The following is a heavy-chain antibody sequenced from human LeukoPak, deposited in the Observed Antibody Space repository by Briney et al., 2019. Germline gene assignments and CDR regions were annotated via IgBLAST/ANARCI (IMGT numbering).Heavy chain of an antibody. CDR3: AKDNGKWDFLALFDH. Sequence: GGSLRLSCAASEFTFSRYAMHWARKAPGKGLEWLAIISYDGTKTYYADSVKGRFTISRDNSKNILYLQMNSPRTEDTGLYCCAKDNGKWDFLALFDHWGQGAYVIVS. CDR1: EFTFSRYA. V-gene: IGHV3-30*18. J-gene: IGHJ4*02. D-gene: IGHD1-14*01. CDR2: ISYDGTKT.